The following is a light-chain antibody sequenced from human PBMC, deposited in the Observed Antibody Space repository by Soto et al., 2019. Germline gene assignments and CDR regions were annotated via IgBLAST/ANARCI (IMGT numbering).Light chain of an antibody. CDR2: DTS. Sequence: EIVITQSPATLSVSPGERATLSCRASQSVSILLAWYQQKRGQAPRLLIYDTSTRATGIPDRFSGSGSGTDFALTISRLEPEDFAVYHCQQYGASTWTFGQGTKVDIK. CDR3: QQYGASTWT. J-gene: IGKJ1*01. V-gene: IGKV3D-15*01. CDR1: QSVSIL.